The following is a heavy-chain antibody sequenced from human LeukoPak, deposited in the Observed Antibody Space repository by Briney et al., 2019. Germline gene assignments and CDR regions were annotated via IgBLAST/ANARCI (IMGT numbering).Heavy chain of an antibody. D-gene: IGHD3-3*01. CDR3: ARDFRTYYDFWSEFYYYGLDV. Sequence: SVKLSCTPSVYTFTGYYMHWVRQAPGQGLEWMGWISADNGNTNYAQRFQGRVTMATDTSTSTAYMELRSLRSDDTAVYYCARDFRTYYDFWSEFYYYGLDVWGQGTTVTVSS. V-gene: IGHV1-18*04. J-gene: IGHJ6*02. CDR2: ISADNGNT. CDR1: VYTFTGYY.